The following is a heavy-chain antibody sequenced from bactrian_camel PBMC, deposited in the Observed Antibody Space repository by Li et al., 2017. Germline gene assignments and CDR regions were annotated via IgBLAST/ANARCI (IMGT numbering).Heavy chain of an antibody. V-gene: IGHV3S40*01. CDR1: GYNSNVNC. D-gene: IGHD7*01. CDR3: AAPRLKQRCGNWGAYNH. CDR2: IALGLDGGTK. J-gene: IGHJ4*01. Sequence: VQLVESGGGSVQAGGSLKISCAVSGYNSNVNCMGWVRQAPGKEREGVAAIALGLDGGTKYYTDAVKGRFTLSQDSANNTVYLEMDDLKPEDSAMYYCAAPRLKQRCGNWGAYNHWGQGTQVTVS.